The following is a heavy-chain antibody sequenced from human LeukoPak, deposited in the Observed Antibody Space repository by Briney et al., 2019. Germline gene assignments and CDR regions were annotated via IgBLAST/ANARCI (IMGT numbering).Heavy chain of an antibody. CDR2: ISSSSSYI. CDR3: ARFSIPPYXFDX. J-gene: IGHJ4*02. CDR1: GFTFSSYS. Sequence: KSGGSLRLSCAASGFTFSSYSMNWVRQAPGKGLEWVSSISSSSSYIYYADSVKGRFTISRDNAKNSLYLQMNSLRAEDTAVYYCARFSIPPYXFDXWGQGXLVTV. V-gene: IGHV3-21*01. D-gene: IGHD2-2*02.